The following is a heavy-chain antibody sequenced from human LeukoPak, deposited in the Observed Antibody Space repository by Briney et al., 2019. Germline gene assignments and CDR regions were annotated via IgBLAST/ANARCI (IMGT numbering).Heavy chain of an antibody. V-gene: IGHV4-4*07. CDR1: VGSISSYY. Sequence: SETLSLTCTVSVGSISSYYWSWIRQPAGKGLEWIGRIYTSGSTKYNPSLKSRVTMSVDTSKNQFSLKLSSVTAADTAVYYCARAQRVRYFDWHHLDYWGQGTLVTVSS. J-gene: IGHJ4*02. CDR3: ARAQRVRYFDWHHLDY. CDR2: IYTSGST. D-gene: IGHD3-9*01.